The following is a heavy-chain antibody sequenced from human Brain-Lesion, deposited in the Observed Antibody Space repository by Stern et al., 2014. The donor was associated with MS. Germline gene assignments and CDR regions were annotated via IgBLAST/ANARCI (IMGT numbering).Heavy chain of an antibody. Sequence: EVQLVESGGDLVQPGRSLRLSCAAFGFTFDDYAMHWVRHGPGKGLEWVAGISWNSGTIGYADSVKGRFTTSRDNAYSSLYLQMNSLRPEDTALYYCARDKTGSSAYFAYWGQGTLVTVSS. CDR1: GFTFDDYA. V-gene: IGHV3-9*01. J-gene: IGHJ4*02. CDR2: ISWNSGTI. CDR3: ARDKTGSSAYFAY. D-gene: IGHD1-14*01.